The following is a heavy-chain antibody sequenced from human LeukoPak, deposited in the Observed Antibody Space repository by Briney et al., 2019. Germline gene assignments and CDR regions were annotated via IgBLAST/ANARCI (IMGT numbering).Heavy chain of an antibody. CDR3: AKVSGSYWSPWFDP. J-gene: IGHJ5*02. V-gene: IGHV3-23*01. CDR2: ISGSGGST. D-gene: IGHD1-26*01. Sequence: GGSLRLSCAASGFTFGSYAMSWVRQAPGKGLEWVSAISGSGGSTNYADSVKGRFTISRDNSKNTLYLQMNSLRAEDTAVYYCAKVSGSYWSPWFDPWGQGTLVTVSS. CDR1: GFTFGSYA.